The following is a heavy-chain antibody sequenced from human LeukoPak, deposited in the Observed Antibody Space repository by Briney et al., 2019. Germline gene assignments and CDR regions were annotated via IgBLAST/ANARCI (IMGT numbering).Heavy chain of an antibody. CDR2: ISPDGSTK. CDR1: GFTFSRSW. D-gene: IGHD6-13*01. J-gene: IGHJ4*02. V-gene: IGHV3-7*03. Sequence: PGGSLRLSCAASGFTFSRSWMSWVRQPPGKGLEWVANISPDGSTKYHMDSVKGRFTISRDHAKDSLYLEMSRLRDDDTAMYYCATGASGSWYADYWGQGTLVTVSS. CDR3: ATGASGSWYADY.